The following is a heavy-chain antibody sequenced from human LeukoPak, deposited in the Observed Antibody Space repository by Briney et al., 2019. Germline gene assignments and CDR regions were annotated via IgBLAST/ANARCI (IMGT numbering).Heavy chain of an antibody. J-gene: IGHJ6*02. Sequence: GGSLRLSCAASGFTFSNFAMSWVRQTPGTGLAWLSAISPDGNYIYYADSVKGRFTTSRDNSKNTLYLQMTSLRAEDTAVYYCGRHISSLYNYYGIDVWGQGTTVTVSS. V-gene: IGHV3-23*01. CDR1: GFTFSNFA. D-gene: IGHD6-6*01. CDR3: GRHISSLYNYYGIDV. CDR2: ISPDGNYI.